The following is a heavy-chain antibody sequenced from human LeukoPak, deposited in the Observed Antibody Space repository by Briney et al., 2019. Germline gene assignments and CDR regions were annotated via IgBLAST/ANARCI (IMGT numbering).Heavy chain of an antibody. CDR2: IDSSSSTI. J-gene: IGHJ4*02. CDR3: ARAPMVRGVITSFDQ. D-gene: IGHD3-10*01. Sequence: GGSLRLSCAASGFTFSSSSMTWVRQAPGRGLEWVSYIDSSSSTIYSADSVRGRLTISRDNAENSLYLQMSSLRDEDTAVYYCARAPMVRGVITSFDQWGQGTLVTVSS. CDR1: GFTFSSSS. V-gene: IGHV3-48*02.